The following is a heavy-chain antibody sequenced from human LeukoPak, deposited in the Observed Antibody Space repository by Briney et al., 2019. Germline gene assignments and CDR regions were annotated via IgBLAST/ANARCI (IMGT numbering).Heavy chain of an antibody. D-gene: IGHD2-15*01. CDR1: GFTFSSYG. Sequence: GGSLRLSCAASGFTFSSYGMKWVRQAPGKGLEWVSSISSSSVYIYYADSVKGRFTISRDNAKNSLYLQMASLRAEDTAVYYCARDVGKAYFDYWGQGTLVTVSS. J-gene: IGHJ4*02. V-gene: IGHV3-21*01. CDR2: ISSSSVYI. CDR3: ARDVGKAYFDY.